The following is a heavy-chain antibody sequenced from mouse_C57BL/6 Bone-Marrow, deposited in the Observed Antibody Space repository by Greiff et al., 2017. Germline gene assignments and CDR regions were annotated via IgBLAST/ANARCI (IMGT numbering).Heavy chain of an antibody. Sequence: EVQLVESGAELVRPGASVKLSCTASGFNIKDDYMHWVKQRPEQGLEWIGWIDPENGDTEYASKFQGKATITADTSSNPAYLQLSSLTSEDTAVYYCTPTGLFCDGYYPFAYWGQGTLVTVSA. CDR1: GFNIKDDY. J-gene: IGHJ3*01. V-gene: IGHV14-4*01. D-gene: IGHD2-3*01. CDR2: IDPENGDT. CDR3: TPTGLFCDGYYPFAY.